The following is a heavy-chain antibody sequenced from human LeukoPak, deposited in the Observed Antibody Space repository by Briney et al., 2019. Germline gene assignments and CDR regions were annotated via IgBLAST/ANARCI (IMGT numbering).Heavy chain of an antibody. V-gene: IGHV3-21*01. CDR3: ARDYDGEVAVPANWFAP. CDR2: IGSRNIYI. CDR1: GFTFRTFG. Sequence: GGSLRLSCAASGFTFRTFGMNWVRQAPGKGLEWVSSIGSRNIYIYYADSVRGRFTISRDDARNSLYPQMNSLRAEDTAVYFCARDYDGEVAVPANWFAPWGQGTLVTVSS. D-gene: IGHD2-15*01. J-gene: IGHJ5*02.